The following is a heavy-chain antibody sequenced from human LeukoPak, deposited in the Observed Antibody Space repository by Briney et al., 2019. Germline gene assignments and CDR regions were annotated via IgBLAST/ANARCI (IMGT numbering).Heavy chain of an antibody. D-gene: IGHD5-18*01. Sequence: GASVKVSCKASGYTFTSYVINWVRQATGQGRDGMGWMNPNRGNTGYAQKFQGRGTMTRNTSISTAYMELSSLRSEDTAVYYCARGLGELWLPVPTRPYGMDVWGQGTTVTVSS. J-gene: IGHJ6*02. CDR1: GYTFTSYV. CDR2: MNPNRGNT. V-gene: IGHV1-8*01. CDR3: ARGLGELWLPVPTRPYGMDV.